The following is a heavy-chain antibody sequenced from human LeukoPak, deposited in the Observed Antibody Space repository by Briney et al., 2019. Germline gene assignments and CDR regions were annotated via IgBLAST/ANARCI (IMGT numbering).Heavy chain of an antibody. CDR3: ARWGPRFDP. D-gene: IGHD3-16*01. CDR1: GGSISSSSYY. J-gene: IGHJ5*02. V-gene: IGHV4-61*05. Sequence: NPSETLSLTCTVSGGSISSSSYYWGWIRQPPGKGLEWIGYIYYSGSTDYNPSLKSRVTISVDTSKNQFSLKLSSVTAADTAVYYCARWGPRFDPWGQGTLVTVSS. CDR2: IYYSGST.